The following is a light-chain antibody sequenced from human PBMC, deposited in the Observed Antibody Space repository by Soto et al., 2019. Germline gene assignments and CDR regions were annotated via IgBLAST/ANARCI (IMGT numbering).Light chain of an antibody. CDR2: CAS. Sequence: VVLKQSPCTLSLPPEERATLCSSTKTIVCNNYLTWYQQKHGQAPRLLIYCASNRATGIPDRFTDSGSGTDFTLTISRLEPEDLAVYYCQQYGSSGTFGEGTKVDIK. V-gene: IGKV3-20*01. J-gene: IGKJ4*02. CDR1: TIVCNNY. CDR3: QQYGSSGT.